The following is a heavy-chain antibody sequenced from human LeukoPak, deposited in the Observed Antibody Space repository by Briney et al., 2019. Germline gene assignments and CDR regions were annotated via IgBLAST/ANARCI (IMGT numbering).Heavy chain of an antibody. J-gene: IGHJ4*02. CDR1: GGSISSYY. D-gene: IGHD6-13*01. CDR3: ARARSSWYSNYFDY. Sequence: SETLSHTCTVSGGSISSYYWSWIRQPPGKGLEWIGYIYYSGSTNYNPSLKSRVTISVDTSKNQFSLKLSSVTAADTAVYYCARARSSWYSNYFDYWGQGTLVTVSS. V-gene: IGHV4-59*01. CDR2: IYYSGST.